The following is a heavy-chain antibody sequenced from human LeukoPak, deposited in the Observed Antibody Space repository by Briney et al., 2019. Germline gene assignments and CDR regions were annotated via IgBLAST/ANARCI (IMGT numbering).Heavy chain of an antibody. CDR3: ARGGPQWLEEAFDY. V-gene: IGHV1-3*01. CDR1: GYTFTSYA. D-gene: IGHD6-19*01. CDR2: INAGNGNT. J-gene: IGHJ4*02. Sequence: GASVKVSCKASGYTFTSYAMHWVRQAPGQRLEWMGWINAGNGNTKYSQKFQGRVTITRDTSASTAYMELSSLRSEDTAVYYCARGGPQWLEEAFDYWGQGTLATVSS.